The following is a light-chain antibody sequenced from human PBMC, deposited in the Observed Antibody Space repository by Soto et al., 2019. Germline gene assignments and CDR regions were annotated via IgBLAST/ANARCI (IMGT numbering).Light chain of an antibody. Sequence: DIPMTQSPSSLSASVGDRVTITCRASQSISSYLNWYQQKPGKAPKLLIYAASSLQSEVPSRFSGSASGTDFTLTISSLQPEDFETYYCQQSYSTPYTFGQGTKLEIK. V-gene: IGKV1-39*01. CDR1: QSISSY. CDR2: AAS. CDR3: QQSYSTPYT. J-gene: IGKJ2*01.